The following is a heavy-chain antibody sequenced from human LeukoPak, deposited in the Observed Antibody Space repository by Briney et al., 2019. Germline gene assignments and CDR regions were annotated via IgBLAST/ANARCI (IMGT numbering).Heavy chain of an antibody. Sequence: GGSLRLSCEASGFTFNNYAMNWVRQAPGKGLEWVSGISGSGGTTYYADSVKGRFTISRDNSKNTVYLQMNSLRADDTAVSYCAKDHVTVSGFDVWGQGTMVTVSS. D-gene: IGHD6-19*01. CDR2: ISGSGGTT. CDR3: AKDHVTVSGFDV. V-gene: IGHV3-23*01. J-gene: IGHJ3*01. CDR1: GFTFNNYA.